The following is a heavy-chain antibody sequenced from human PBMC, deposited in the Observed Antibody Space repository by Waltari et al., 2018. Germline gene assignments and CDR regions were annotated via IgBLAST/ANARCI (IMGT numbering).Heavy chain of an antibody. J-gene: IGHJ5*02. CDR3: ARDPRYYYGSGTPWGWFDP. V-gene: IGHV1-46*01. CDR2: SNPSGGST. CDR1: GYTFTSYY. D-gene: IGHD3-10*01. Sequence: QMQLVQSGAEVKKPGASVKVSCKASGYTFTSYYMYWVRQAPGQGLEWMGISNPSGGSTSYAQKCQGRVTMTRDTSTSTVYMELSSLRSEDTAVYYCARDPRYYYGSGTPWGWFDPWGQGTLVTVSS.